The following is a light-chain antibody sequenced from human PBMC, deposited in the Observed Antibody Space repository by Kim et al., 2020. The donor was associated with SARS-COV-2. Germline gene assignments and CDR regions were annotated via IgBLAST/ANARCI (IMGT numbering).Light chain of an antibody. J-gene: IGLJ3*02. CDR3: QSFDSNIQV. Sequence: GKTVTISCTRSSGSIASTNVQWYQQRPGTSPTAVIFENNQRPSGVPDRFSGSIDGSSNSASLTISELKTEDEADYYCQSFDSNIQVFGGGTQLTVL. CDR1: SGSIASTN. V-gene: IGLV6-57*01. CDR2: ENN.